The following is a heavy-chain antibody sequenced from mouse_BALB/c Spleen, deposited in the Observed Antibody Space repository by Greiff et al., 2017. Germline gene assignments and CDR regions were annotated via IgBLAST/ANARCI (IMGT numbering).Heavy chain of an antibody. CDR3: ARDGAGRFAY. J-gene: IGHJ3*01. V-gene: IGHV5-6-3*01. Sequence: DVMLVESGGGLVQPGGSLKLSCAVSGFTFSSYGMSWVRQTPDKRLELVATINSNGGSTYYPDSVTGRFTISRDNAKYTLYLQMSSLKSEDTFVCYCARDGAGRFAYWGQGTLVTVSA. CDR1: GFTFSSYG. CDR2: INSNGGST.